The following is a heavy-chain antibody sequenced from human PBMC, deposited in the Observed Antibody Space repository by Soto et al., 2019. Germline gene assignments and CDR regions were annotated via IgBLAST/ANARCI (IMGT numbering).Heavy chain of an antibody. Sequence: AASVKVSCKASGYTFTSYAMHWVRQAPGQRLEWMGWINAGNGNTKYSQKFQGRVTITRDTSASTAYMELSGLRSEDTAVYYCASGAGGTSIVAFDIWGQGTMVTVS. V-gene: IGHV1-3*01. D-gene: IGHD1-26*01. CDR1: GYTFTSYA. J-gene: IGHJ3*02. CDR2: INAGNGNT. CDR3: ASGAGGTSIVAFDI.